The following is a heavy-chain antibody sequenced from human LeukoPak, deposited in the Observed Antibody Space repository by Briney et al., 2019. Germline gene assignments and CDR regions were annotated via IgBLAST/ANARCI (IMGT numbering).Heavy chain of an antibody. J-gene: IGHJ4*02. V-gene: IGHV3-11*01. CDR2: ISTSVSTI. CDR1: GFTFSDSY. CDR3: ARVAWFGEFSFDY. Sequence: GGSLRLSCSASGFTFSDSYMTWIRQAPGKGLEGVSYISTSVSTISYADSVKGRFTISRDNAGKSLFLQMNSLRAEDTAVYYCARVAWFGEFSFDYWGQGTLVTVSS. D-gene: IGHD3-10*01.